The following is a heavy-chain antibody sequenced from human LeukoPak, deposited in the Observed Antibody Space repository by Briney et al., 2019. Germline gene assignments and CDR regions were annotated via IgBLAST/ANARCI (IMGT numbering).Heavy chain of an antibody. CDR2: ISSSGGST. Sequence: PGGSLRLSCAASGFTFSSYAMSWVRQAPGKGLEWVSAISSSGGSTYYADSVKGRFTISRDNSKNTLYLQMNSLRAEDTAVYYCARETISTRARWFDPWGQGTLVTVSS. D-gene: IGHD2-2*01. J-gene: IGHJ5*02. CDR3: ARETISTRARWFDP. V-gene: IGHV3-23*01. CDR1: GFTFSSYA.